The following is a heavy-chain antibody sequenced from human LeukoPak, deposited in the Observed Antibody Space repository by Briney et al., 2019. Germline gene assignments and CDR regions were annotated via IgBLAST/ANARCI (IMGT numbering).Heavy chain of an antibody. V-gene: IGHV3-23*01. CDR2: ISSSGTTT. CDR1: GFTFSTYA. D-gene: IGHD2-15*01. J-gene: IGHJ4*02. CDR3: ATARGYFDY. Sequence: GGSLRLSCAASGFTFSTYATSWVRQAPGKGLEWVSSISSSGTTTYYADSVEGRFTISRDNSKNTLYLQMNSLRAEDTAVYYCATARGYFDYWGQGALVTVSS.